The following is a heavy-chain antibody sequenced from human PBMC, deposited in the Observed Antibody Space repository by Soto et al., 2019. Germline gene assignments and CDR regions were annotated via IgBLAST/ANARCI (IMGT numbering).Heavy chain of an antibody. V-gene: IGHV3-23*01. D-gene: IGHD5-18*01. CDR3: AKRTMGDEGGYSYGLGFDY. CDR1: GFTFSSYA. Sequence: EVQLLESGGGLVQPGGSLRLSCAASGFTFSSYAMSWVRQAPGKGLEWVSAISGSGGSTYYADSVKGRFTISRDNSKNTLYLQMNSLRAEDTAVYYCAKRTMGDEGGYSYGLGFDYWGQGTLVTVSS. J-gene: IGHJ4*02. CDR2: ISGSGGST.